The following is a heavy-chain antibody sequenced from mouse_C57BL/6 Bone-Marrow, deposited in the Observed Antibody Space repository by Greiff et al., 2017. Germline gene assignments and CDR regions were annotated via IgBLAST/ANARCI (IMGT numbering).Heavy chain of an antibody. V-gene: IGHV1-50*01. CDR3: AVYYGNDAFDY. D-gene: IGHD2-2*01. Sequence: VQLQQPGAELVKPGASVKLSCKASGYTFTSYWMQWVKQRPGQGLEWIGEIDPSDSYTNYNQKFKGKATLTVDTSSSTAYMQLSSLTSEDSAVYYCAVYYGNDAFDYWGQGTTLTVSS. CDR2: IDPSDSYT. CDR1: GYTFTSYW. J-gene: IGHJ2*01.